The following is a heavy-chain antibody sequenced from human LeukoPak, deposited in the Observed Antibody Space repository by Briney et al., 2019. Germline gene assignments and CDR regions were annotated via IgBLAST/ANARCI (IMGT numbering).Heavy chain of an antibody. J-gene: IGHJ6*02. Sequence: SETLPLTCTVSRGSIHNNHWTWIRKPPSKELEGIGFVPYSGYTEYSPSINSRLTISTDTSNTRFSLRLRFVTAADTAVYYCVKLSHIAAAGAYSYHALDVWGQGTTVTVSS. D-gene: IGHD6-25*01. CDR1: RGSIHNNH. CDR3: VKLSHIAAAGAYSYHALDV. V-gene: IGHV4-59*13. CDR2: VPYSGYT.